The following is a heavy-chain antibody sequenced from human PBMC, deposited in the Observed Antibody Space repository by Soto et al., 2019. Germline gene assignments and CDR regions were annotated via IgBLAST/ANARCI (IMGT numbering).Heavy chain of an antibody. D-gene: IGHD3-9*01. CDR1: GDSISSSSYY. Sequence: QLQLQESGPGLVKPSETLSLTCIVSGDSISSSSYYWVWLRQPPGKGLEWIGSIYYSGTTYSNPSLESRVTISIDTSKNQFSLKVSSLTAADTAVYYCSKTGPYDMLTYCYFDLWGRGTLVTVAS. CDR2: IYYSGTT. CDR3: SKTGPYDMLTYCYFDL. V-gene: IGHV4-39*01. J-gene: IGHJ2*01.